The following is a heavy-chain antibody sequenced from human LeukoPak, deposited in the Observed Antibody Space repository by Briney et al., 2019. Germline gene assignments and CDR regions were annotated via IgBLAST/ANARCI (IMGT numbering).Heavy chain of an antibody. J-gene: IGHJ4*02. D-gene: IGHD3-3*01. Sequence: GRSLRLSCAASGFTFDDYAMHWVRQAPGKGLEWVSGISWNSGSIGYADSVKGRFTISRDNAKNSPYLQMNSLRAEDTALYYCAKGPSYDFWSGYYILWGQGTLVTVSS. CDR2: ISWNSGSI. V-gene: IGHV3-9*01. CDR3: AKGPSYDFWSGYYIL. CDR1: GFTFDDYA.